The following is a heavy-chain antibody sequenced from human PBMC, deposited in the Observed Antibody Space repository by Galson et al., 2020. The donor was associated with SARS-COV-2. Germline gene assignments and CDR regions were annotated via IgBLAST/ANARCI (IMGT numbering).Heavy chain of an antibody. CDR3: ASLQRLLWFGELPQPFMDV. CDR1: GFTFSSYS. V-gene: IGHV3-21*01. CDR2: ISSSSSYI. J-gene: IGHJ6*02. D-gene: IGHD3-10*01. Sequence: TGGSLRLSCAASGFTFSSYSMNWVRQAPGKGLERVSSISSSSSYIYYADSVKGRCTISRDNAKNSLYLQMNSLRAEDTAVYYCASLQRLLWFGELPQPFMDVWGQGTTVTVSS.